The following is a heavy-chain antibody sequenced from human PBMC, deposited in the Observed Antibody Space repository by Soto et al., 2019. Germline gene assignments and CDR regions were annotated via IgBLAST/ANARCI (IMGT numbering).Heavy chain of an antibody. CDR2: ISSSSSYI. CDR1: GFTFSSYS. D-gene: IGHD3-10*01. CDR3: ARDRNYYGSGSYFSGPPWFDP. V-gene: IGHV3-21*01. Sequence: GGSLRLSCAASGFTFSSYSMNWVRQAPGKGLEWVSSISSSSSYIYYADSVKGRFTISRDNAKNSLYLQMNSLRAEDTAVYYCARDRNYYGSGSYFSGPPWFDPWGQGTLVTVSS. J-gene: IGHJ5*02.